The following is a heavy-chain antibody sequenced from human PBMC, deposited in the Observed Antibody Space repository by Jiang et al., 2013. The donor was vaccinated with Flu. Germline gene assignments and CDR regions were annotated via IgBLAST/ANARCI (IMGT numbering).Heavy chain of an antibody. CDR1: GGSISSYY. CDR3: ARDRGDGYVDY. D-gene: IGHD3-10*01. CDR2: IYYSGST. Sequence: GPGLVKPSETLSLTCTVSGGSISSYYWSWIRQPPGKGLEWIGYIYYSGSTNYNPSLKSRVTISVDTSKNQFSLKLSSVTAADTAVYYCARDRGDGYVDYWGQGTLVTVSS. J-gene: IGHJ4*02. V-gene: IGHV4-59*01.